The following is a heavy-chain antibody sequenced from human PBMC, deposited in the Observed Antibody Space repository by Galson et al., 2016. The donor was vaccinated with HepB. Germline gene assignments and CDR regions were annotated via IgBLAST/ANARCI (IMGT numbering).Heavy chain of an antibody. V-gene: IGHV3-9*01. CDR2: ISWNSGSI. CDR1: GFTFSTYA. J-gene: IGHJ6*02. D-gene: IGHD6-13*01. CDR3: AKGQRSTWWDGMDV. Sequence: SLRLSCAASGFTFSTYAMYWVRQAPGKGLEWVSGISWNSGSIGYADSVKGRFAISRDNAKNSLYLQMNSLRAEDTALYYCAKGQRSTWWDGMDVWGQGTTVTVSS.